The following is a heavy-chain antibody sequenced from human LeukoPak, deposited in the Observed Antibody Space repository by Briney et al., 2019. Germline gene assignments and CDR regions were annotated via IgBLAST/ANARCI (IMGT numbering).Heavy chain of an antibody. J-gene: IGHJ4*02. Sequence: GGSLRLSCAASGFTFSNYWMSWVRQAPGKGLEWVANIKQDRSEKYYVDSVKGRFTISRDNSKNTLYLQMNSLRAEDTAVYYCAVQRTLWQQVLDHWGQGVLVTVSS. CDR3: AVQRTLWQQVLDH. CDR1: GFTFSNYW. V-gene: IGHV3-7*03. CDR2: IKQDRSEK. D-gene: IGHD6-13*01.